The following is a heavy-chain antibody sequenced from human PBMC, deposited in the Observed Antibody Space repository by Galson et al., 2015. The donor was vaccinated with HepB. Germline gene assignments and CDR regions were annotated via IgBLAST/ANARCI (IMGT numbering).Heavy chain of an antibody. V-gene: IGHV1-3*01. D-gene: IGHD6-13*01. CDR1: GYTFTSYA. Sequence: QSGAEVKKPGASVKVSCKASGYTFTSYAMHWVRQAPGQRLEWMGWINAGNGNAKYSQKFQGRGTITRDTSASTAYMELSSLRSEDTAVYYCARGLTAAGTRWFDPWGQGTLVTVSS. J-gene: IGHJ5*02. CDR2: INAGNGNA. CDR3: ARGLTAAGTRWFDP.